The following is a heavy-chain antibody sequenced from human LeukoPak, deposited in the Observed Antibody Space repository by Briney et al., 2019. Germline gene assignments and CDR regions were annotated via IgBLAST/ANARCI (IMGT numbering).Heavy chain of an antibody. Sequence: GGSLRLSCAAFGFIVRSNHINWVRQAPGKGLEWVSITYSGDTTYYADSVKGRFIISRDDSKNTLSLQMNDLRAEDTAVYYCASRYDTHGYWGQGTLVTVSS. CDR3: ASRYDTHGY. CDR2: TYSGDTT. V-gene: IGHV3-66*01. CDR1: GFIVRSNH. J-gene: IGHJ4*02. D-gene: IGHD3-9*01.